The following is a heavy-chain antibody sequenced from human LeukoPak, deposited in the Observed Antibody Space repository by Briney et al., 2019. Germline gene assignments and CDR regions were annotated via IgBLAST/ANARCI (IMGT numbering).Heavy chain of an antibody. Sequence: PSETLSLTCTFSGGSITTYYWSWIRQPPGKGLEWIGYIYYSGTTNYNPSLKSRVTISADTSKNQFSLTLGSVSATDTAVYYCVSPRGFSYGYFDYWGQGTLVTVSS. CDR3: VSPRGFSYGYFDY. CDR2: IYYSGTT. D-gene: IGHD5-18*01. V-gene: IGHV4-59*08. J-gene: IGHJ4*02. CDR1: GGSITTYY.